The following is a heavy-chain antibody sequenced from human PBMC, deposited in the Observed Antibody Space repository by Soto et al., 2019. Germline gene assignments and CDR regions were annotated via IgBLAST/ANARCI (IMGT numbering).Heavy chain of an antibody. Sequence: GGSLRLSCAASGFTFSSYAMSWVRQAPGKGLEWVSAISGSGGSTYYADSVKGRFTISRDNSKNTLYLQMNSLRAEDTAVYYCAKDRVLPSHKNYYYYGMDVWGQGTTVTVSS. J-gene: IGHJ6*02. V-gene: IGHV3-23*01. CDR2: ISGSGGST. D-gene: IGHD2-2*01. CDR1: GFTFSSYA. CDR3: AKDRVLPSHKNYYYYGMDV.